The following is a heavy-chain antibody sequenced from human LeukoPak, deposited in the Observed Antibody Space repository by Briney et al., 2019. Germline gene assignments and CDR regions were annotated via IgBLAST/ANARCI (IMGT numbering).Heavy chain of an antibody. D-gene: IGHD5-24*01. Sequence: PSETLSLTCTVSGGSINSSSYYWGWIRQPPGKGLEWIGSIFYSGNTYDNPSLKSRVTISVDTSKNQFSLKLNSVTAADTAVYYCARHRSKWIQSSFDYWGQGTLVTVSS. CDR3: ARHRSKWIQSSFDY. CDR1: GGSINSSSYY. V-gene: IGHV4-39*01. J-gene: IGHJ4*02. CDR2: IFYSGNT.